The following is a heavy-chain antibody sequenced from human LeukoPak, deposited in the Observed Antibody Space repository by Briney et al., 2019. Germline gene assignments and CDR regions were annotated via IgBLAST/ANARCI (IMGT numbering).Heavy chain of an antibody. J-gene: IGHJ4*02. V-gene: IGHV1-69*04. CDR3: AREPSRDGYTLYYFDF. D-gene: IGHD5-24*01. Sequence: ASVKVSCKASGDSFSIYSISWVRQAPGQGLEWMGRIIPTLSIANYAQKFQGRVTITADRSTSTAYMELSSLRSEDTAVYYCAREPSRDGYTLYYFDFWGQGTLVTVSS. CDR2: IIPTLSIA. CDR1: GDSFSIYS.